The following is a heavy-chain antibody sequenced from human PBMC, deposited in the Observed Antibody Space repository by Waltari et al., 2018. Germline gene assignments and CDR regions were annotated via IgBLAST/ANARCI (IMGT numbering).Heavy chain of an antibody. CDR2: ISGSGGST. V-gene: IGHV3-23*01. J-gene: IGHJ4*02. CDR1: GFTFSRYS. D-gene: IGHD3-3*01. CDR3: AKGRIRFLEWLDY. Sequence: EVQLLESGGGLVQPGGSLRLPCAASGFTFSRYSMSGVPRAPGKGLEWVSAISGSGGSTYYADSVKGRFTISRDNSKNTLYLQMNSLRAEDTAVYYCAKGRIRFLEWLDYWGQGTLVTVSS.